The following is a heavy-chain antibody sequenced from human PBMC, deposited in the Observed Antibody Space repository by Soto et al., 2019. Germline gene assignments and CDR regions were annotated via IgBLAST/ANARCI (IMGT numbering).Heavy chain of an antibody. D-gene: IGHD6-13*01. CDR1: GYSFANYW. CDR3: ATQRIEAAFDAFDI. J-gene: IGHJ3*02. V-gene: IGHV5-51*01. CDR2: IYPADSDT. Sequence: GESLKISCQASGYSFANYWIAWVRQMPGKGLEWVGIIYPADSDTKYSPSFQGQVTISADKSISTAYLHWNTLKASDTAIYYCATQRIEAAFDAFDIWGQGTMVTVS.